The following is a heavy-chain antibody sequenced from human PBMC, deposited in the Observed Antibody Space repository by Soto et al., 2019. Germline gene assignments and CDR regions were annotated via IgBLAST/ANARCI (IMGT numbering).Heavy chain of an antibody. CDR3: ATAYAGTMDV. CDR1: RDSVSSSGSA. D-gene: IGHD1-1*01. V-gene: IGHV6-1*01. J-gene: IGHJ6*02. CDR2: TYYSSKWNN. Sequence: QTLSLTCAISRDSVSSSGSAWNCIRQSPSRGLQWLGRTYYSSKWNNDYAVSVKSHITINPDTSKHQFSLQLNSVTPDDTAVYYCATAYAGTMDVWGQGTTVTVSS.